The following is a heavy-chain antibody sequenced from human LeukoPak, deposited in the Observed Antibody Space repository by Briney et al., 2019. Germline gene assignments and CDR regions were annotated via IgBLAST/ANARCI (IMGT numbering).Heavy chain of an antibody. D-gene: IGHD3-22*01. V-gene: IGHV4-39*02. J-gene: IGHJ4*02. CDR2: IYYSGST. CDR3: AKRDDSGGNLVDL. Sequence: SDTLSLTCTVSGGSIRSGSHYWAWIRQPPGKGVEWIDSIYYSGSTSYNPSLENRVTISIDTSKNHFSLKLSSLSAADTSVYYCAKRDDSGGNLVDLWGQGTLVTVS. CDR1: GGSIRSGSHY.